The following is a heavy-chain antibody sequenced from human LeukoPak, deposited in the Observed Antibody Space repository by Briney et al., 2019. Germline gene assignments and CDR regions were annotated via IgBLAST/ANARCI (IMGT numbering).Heavy chain of an antibody. CDR1: GFTFSSYS. V-gene: IGHV3-21*01. CDR3: ARVRKYSGYYSWYFDL. J-gene: IGHJ2*01. D-gene: IGHD5-12*01. Sequence: KPGGSLRLSCAASGFTFSSYSMNWVRQAPGKGLERVSSISSSSYVYYADSVKGRFTISRENAKNSLYLQMNSLRAGDTAVYYCARVRKYSGYYSWYFDLWGRGTLVTVSS. CDR2: ISSSSYV.